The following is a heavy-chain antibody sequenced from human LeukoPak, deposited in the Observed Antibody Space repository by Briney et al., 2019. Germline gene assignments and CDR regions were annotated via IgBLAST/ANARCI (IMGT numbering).Heavy chain of an antibody. V-gene: IGHV4-39*07. CDR1: GDSITSNSYH. Sequence: PSETPSLTCSVTGDSITSNSYHWAWIRQPPGKRLECIGTMYYSGGTYYNPSLKSRVTISIDTSRNQFSLRLSSVTAADTAVYYCVRGGTSSMYNWFDPWGQGTLVIVSS. CDR3: VRGGTSSMYNWFDP. J-gene: IGHJ5*02. D-gene: IGHD6-13*01. CDR2: MYYSGGT.